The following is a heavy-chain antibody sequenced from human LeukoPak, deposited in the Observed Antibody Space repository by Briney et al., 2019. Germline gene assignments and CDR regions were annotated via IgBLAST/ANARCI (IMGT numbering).Heavy chain of an antibody. CDR2: IYTSGST. Sequence: SETLSLTCTVSGGSISSYYWSWIRQPAGKGLEWIGRIYTSGSTNYNPSLKSRVTVSVDTSKNQFSLKLSSVTAADTAVYYCARTTIFGVVIIFDYWGQGTLVTVSS. CDR3: ARTTIFGVVIIFDY. D-gene: IGHD3-3*01. V-gene: IGHV4-4*07. CDR1: GGSISSYY. J-gene: IGHJ4*02.